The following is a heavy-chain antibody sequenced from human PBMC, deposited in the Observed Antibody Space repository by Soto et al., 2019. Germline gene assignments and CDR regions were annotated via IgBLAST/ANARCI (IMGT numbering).Heavy chain of an antibody. CDR3: ARGRAYYYGSGSPRGMDV. CDR2: INHSGST. D-gene: IGHD3-10*01. CDR1: GGSFSGYY. V-gene: IGHV4-34*01. J-gene: IGHJ6*02. Sequence: QVQLQQWGAGLLKPSETLSLTCAVYGGSFSGYYWSWIRQPPGKGLEWIGEINHSGSTNYNPSLKSRVTISVDTSKNQFSLKLSSVTAADTAVYYCARGRAYYYGSGSPRGMDVWGQGTMVTVSS.